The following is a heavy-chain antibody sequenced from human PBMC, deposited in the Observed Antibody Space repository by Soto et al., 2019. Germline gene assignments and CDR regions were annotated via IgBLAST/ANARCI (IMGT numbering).Heavy chain of an antibody. V-gene: IGHV3-30*18. CDR3: AKDGLLRFLEYFDY. J-gene: IGHJ4*02. CDR2: ISYDGSNK. CDR1: GFTFSSYG. D-gene: IGHD3-3*01. Sequence: GGSLRLSCAASGFTFSSYGMHWVRQAPGKGLEWVAVISYDGSNKYYADSVKGRFTISRDNSKNTLYLQMNSLRAEDTAVYYCAKDGLLRFLEYFDYWGQGTLVTVPS.